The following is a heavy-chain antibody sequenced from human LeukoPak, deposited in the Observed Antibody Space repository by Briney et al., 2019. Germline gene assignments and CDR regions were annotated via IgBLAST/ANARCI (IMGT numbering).Heavy chain of an antibody. Sequence: SETLSLTCTVSGGSVSRGSYYWSWIRQPPGKGLEWIGYIYYSGSTNYNPSLKSRVTISVDTSKNQFSLKLSSVTAADTAVYYCASKPRDIVVVPAAMMDYYYGMDVWGKGTTVTVSS. D-gene: IGHD2-2*01. CDR1: GGSVSRGSYY. CDR2: IYYSGST. V-gene: IGHV4-61*01. J-gene: IGHJ6*04. CDR3: ASKPRDIVVVPAAMMDYYYGMDV.